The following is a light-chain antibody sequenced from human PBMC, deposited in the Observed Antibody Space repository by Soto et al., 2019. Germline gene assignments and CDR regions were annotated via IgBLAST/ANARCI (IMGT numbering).Light chain of an antibody. Sequence: EIEMTQSPATLSVFQGERVTLSCRASQSVRSDLAWYQQKPGQAPRLLIFGAGTRAAGIPARFSGSGSGTDVTLTISSLQSEDYAVYYCQQYNDWPPLTFGGGTKVEIK. CDR2: GAG. CDR3: QQYNDWPPLT. CDR1: QSVRSD. V-gene: IGKV3-15*01. J-gene: IGKJ4*01.